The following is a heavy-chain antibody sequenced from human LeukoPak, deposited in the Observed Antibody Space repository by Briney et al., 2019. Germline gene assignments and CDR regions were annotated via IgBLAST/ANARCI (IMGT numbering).Heavy chain of an antibody. J-gene: IGHJ3*02. D-gene: IGHD2-2*01. CDR3: ARHVEYCSSTSCYRHNAFDI. CDR1: GYRFTSYW. CDR2: IDPSDSYT. Sequence: GASLRISCKGSGYRFTSYWISWVRQMSGKGLEWMGRIDPSDSYTNYSPSFQGHVTISADKSISTAYLQWSSLKASDTAMYYCARHVEYCSSTSCYRHNAFDIWGQGTMVTVSS. V-gene: IGHV5-10-1*01.